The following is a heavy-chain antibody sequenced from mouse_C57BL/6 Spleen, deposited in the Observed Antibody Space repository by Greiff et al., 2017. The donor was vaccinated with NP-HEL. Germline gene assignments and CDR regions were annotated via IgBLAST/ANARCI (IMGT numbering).Heavy chain of an antibody. J-gene: IGHJ4*01. CDR2: ISDGGSYT. CDR1: GFTFSSYA. Sequence: EVKVEESGGGLVKPGGSLKLSCAASGFTFSSYAMSWVRQTPEKRLEWVATISDGGSYTYYPDNVKGRFTISRDNAKNNLYLQMSHLKSEDTAMYYCARELTGTMDYWGQGTSVTVSS. CDR3: ARELTGTMDY. V-gene: IGHV5-4*01. D-gene: IGHD4-1*01.